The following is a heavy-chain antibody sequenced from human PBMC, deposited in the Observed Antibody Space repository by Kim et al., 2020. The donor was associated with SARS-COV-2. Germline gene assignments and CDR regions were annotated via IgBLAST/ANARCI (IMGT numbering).Heavy chain of an antibody. CDR3: SRGRGGYDPHAFGI. CDR1: GGSVSGYY. Sequence: SETLSLTCDVYGGSVSGYYWSWIRQPPGKGLEWIGEINHTGSTTYNAYLKRRVTMSVDTSKNQLSLTLSPVTAADTAVAYYSRGRGGYDPHAFGIGG. V-gene: IGHV4-34*01. J-gene: IGHJ3*02. CDR2: INHTGST. D-gene: IGHD5-12*01.